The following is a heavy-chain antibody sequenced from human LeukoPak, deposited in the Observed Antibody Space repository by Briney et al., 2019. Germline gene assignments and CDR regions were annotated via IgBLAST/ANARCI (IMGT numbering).Heavy chain of an antibody. D-gene: IGHD3-3*01. CDR1: GGSISSYY. CDR3: ARGYDFWSGYYASPFFDY. V-gene: IGHV4-59*01. Sequence: KSSETLSLTCTVSGGSISSYYWSWIRQPPGKGLEWIGYIYYSGSTNYNPSLKSRVTISVGTSKNQFSLKLSSVTAADTAVYYCARGYDFWSGYYASPFFDYWGQGTLVTVSS. J-gene: IGHJ4*02. CDR2: IYYSGST.